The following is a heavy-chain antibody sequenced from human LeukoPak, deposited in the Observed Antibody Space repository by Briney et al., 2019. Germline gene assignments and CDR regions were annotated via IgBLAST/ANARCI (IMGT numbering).Heavy chain of an antibody. CDR2: INHSGST. CDR1: DGSFSGYY. V-gene: IGHV4-34*01. J-gene: IGHJ5*02. D-gene: IGHD4-11*01. Sequence: SETLSLTCTVYDGSFSGYYWSWIRQPPGKGLEWIGEINHSGSTNYNPSLKSRVTISVDKSNNQFSLNLSSVTAADTAVYYCAKSNAWDWFDPWGQGTLVTVSS. CDR3: AKSNAWDWFDP.